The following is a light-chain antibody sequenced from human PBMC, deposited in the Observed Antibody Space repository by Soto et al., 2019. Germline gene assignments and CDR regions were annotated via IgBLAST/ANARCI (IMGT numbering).Light chain of an antibody. Sequence: IVMTQSPDSLAVSLGARATINCKSSQSVFYSSNNKNYLAWYQQKPGQPPKLLIYLASTRESGVPDRFSGSGSGTDFTLTISSLQAEDVAVYYCQQYYSTLRTFGQGTKVEIK. CDR3: QQYYSTLRT. CDR2: LAS. CDR1: QSVFYSSNNKNY. V-gene: IGKV4-1*01. J-gene: IGKJ1*01.